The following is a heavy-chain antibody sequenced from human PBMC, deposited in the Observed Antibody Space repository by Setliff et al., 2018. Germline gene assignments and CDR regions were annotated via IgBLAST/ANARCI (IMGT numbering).Heavy chain of an antibody. J-gene: IGHJ3*01. CDR1: GYSISSGYY. D-gene: IGHD1-26*01. V-gene: IGHV4-38-2*02. CDR3: ARDNGGSYVYDAFDV. CDR2: IYHSGTT. Sequence: LSLTCTVSGYSISSGYYWGWIRQPPGKGLEWIGTIYHSGTTDYSPSLKSRVTISVDTSKNQFSLKLSSVTAADTAVYYCARDNGGSYVYDAFDVWGQGTMVTVS.